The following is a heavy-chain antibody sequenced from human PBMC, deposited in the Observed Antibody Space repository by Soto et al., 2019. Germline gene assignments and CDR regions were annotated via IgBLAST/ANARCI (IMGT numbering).Heavy chain of an antibody. V-gene: IGHV4-59*08. J-gene: IGHJ5*02. Sequence: SETLSLTCTVSGGSISSYYWSWIRQPPGKGLEWIGYIYYSGSTNYNPSLKSRVTISVDTSKNQFSLKLSSVTAADTAVYSCARTSIGYCSGGSCFWFDPWGQGTLVTVSS. CDR1: GGSISSYY. CDR3: ARTSIGYCSGGSCFWFDP. D-gene: IGHD2-15*01. CDR2: IYYSGST.